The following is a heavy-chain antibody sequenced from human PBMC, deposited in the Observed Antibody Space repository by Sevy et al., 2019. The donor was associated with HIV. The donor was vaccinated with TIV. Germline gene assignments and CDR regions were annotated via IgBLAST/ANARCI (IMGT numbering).Heavy chain of an antibody. CDR2: ISGSGGST. V-gene: IGHV3-23*01. J-gene: IGHJ3*02. CDR3: AKALLWFGEFSDAFDI. Sequence: GGSLRLSCAASGFTFSSYAMSWVRQAPGKGLEWVSAISGSGGSTYYADSVKGRFTISRDNSKNTLYLQMNSLKAEDTAVYACAKALLWFGEFSDAFDIWGQGTMVTVSS. D-gene: IGHD3-10*01. CDR1: GFTFSSYA.